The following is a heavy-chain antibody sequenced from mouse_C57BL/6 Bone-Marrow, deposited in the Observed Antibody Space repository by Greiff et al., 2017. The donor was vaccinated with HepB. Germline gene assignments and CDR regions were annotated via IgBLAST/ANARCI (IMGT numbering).Heavy chain of an antibody. J-gene: IGHJ3*01. Sequence: DVQLVESGGDLVKPGGSLKLSCAASGFTFSSYGMSWVRQTPDKRLEWVATISSGGSYTYYPDSVKGRFTISRDNAKNTLYLQMSSLKSEDTAMYYCARPLITTEGGFAYWGQGTLVTVSA. V-gene: IGHV5-6*01. CDR2: ISSGGSYT. D-gene: IGHD1-1*01. CDR1: GFTFSSYG. CDR3: ARPLITTEGGFAY.